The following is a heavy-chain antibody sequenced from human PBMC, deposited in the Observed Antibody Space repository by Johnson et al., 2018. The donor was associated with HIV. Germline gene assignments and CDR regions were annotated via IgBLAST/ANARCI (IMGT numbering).Heavy chain of an antibody. J-gene: IGHJ3*02. D-gene: IGHD1-1*01. CDR3: ARAEPWDRRHYAFDI. CDR2: ISYDGSNK. V-gene: IGHV3-30*03. CDR1: GFTFNNYG. Sequence: MQLVESGGGVVQPGRSLRLSCAASGFTFNNYGMHWVRQAPGKGLEWVAVISYDGSNKYYADSVKGRFTISRDNSKNTVYLQMNSLRAEDTAVYYCARAEPWDRRHYAFDIWGQGTVVTVSS.